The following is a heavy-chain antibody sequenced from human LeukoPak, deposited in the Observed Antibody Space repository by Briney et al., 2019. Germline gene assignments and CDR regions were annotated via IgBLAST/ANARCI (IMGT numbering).Heavy chain of an antibody. Sequence: GGSLRLSCAASGLTFSDYYMSWIRQAPGKGLEWVSYISSSGSTIYYADSVKGRFTISRDNAKNSLYLQMNSLRAEDTAVYYCARPYSSGWYDAFDIWGQGTMVTVSS. CDR3: ARPYSSGWYDAFDI. CDR2: ISSSGSTI. D-gene: IGHD6-19*01. V-gene: IGHV3-11*01. J-gene: IGHJ3*02. CDR1: GLTFSDYY.